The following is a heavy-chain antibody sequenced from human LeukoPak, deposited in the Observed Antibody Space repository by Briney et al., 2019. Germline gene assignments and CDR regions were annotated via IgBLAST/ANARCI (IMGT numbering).Heavy chain of an antibody. CDR1: GYTFTGYF. CDR3: ARVKFGSSGSWPIDY. CDR2: INPNSGGT. D-gene: IGHD6-13*01. J-gene: IGHJ4*02. Sequence: ASVKVSCKASGYTFTGYFIHWVQQAPGQGLEWMGRINPNSGGTNYAQKFQGRVTMTRDTSISTAYMELSRLTSDDTAVYYCARVKFGSSGSWPIDYWGQGTLVTVSS. V-gene: IGHV1-2*02.